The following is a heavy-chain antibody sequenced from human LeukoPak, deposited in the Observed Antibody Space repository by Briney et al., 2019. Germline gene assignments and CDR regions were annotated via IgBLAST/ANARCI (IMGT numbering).Heavy chain of an antibody. D-gene: IGHD3-9*01. CDR3: ARPILTGYYTPFDL. V-gene: IGHV4-34*01. CDR1: GGSFSGYY. Sequence: SETLSLTCAVYGGSFSGYYWSWIRQPPGKGLEWIGEINHSGSTNYNPSLKSRVTISLDTSKNQFSLKLSFVTAADTAVYYCARPILTGYYTPFDLWGQGTLVTVSS. J-gene: IGHJ5*02. CDR2: INHSGST.